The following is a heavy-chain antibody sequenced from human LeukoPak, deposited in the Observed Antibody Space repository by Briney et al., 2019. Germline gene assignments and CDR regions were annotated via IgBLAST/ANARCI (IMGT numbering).Heavy chain of an antibody. CDR1: GYTFTSYY. Sequence: VASVKVSCKASGYTFTSYYMHWVRQAPGQGLEWMGIINLSGGSTSYAQKFQGRVTMTRDTSTSTAYMELSSLRSEDTAVYYCAKTMVRPWGANDAFDIWGQGTMVTVSS. CDR3: AKTMVRPWGANDAFDI. CDR2: INLSGGST. J-gene: IGHJ3*02. V-gene: IGHV1-46*01. D-gene: IGHD3-10*01.